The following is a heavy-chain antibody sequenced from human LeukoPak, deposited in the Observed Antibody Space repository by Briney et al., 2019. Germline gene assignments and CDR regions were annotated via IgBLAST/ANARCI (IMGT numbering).Heavy chain of an antibody. CDR3: ARHSGGCHGFDY. Sequence: SETLSLTCTVSGGSISSYYWSWIRQPPGKGLEWIGYIYYTGSTNYNPSLKSRVAISVDTSKNQFSLKLGSVTAADTAVYYCARHSGGCHGFDYWGQGTLVTVSS. D-gene: IGHD1-26*01. CDR2: IYYTGST. CDR1: GGSISSYY. J-gene: IGHJ4*02. V-gene: IGHV4-59*08.